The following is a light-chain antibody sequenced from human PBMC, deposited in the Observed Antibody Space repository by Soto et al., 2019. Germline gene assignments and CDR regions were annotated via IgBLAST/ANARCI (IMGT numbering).Light chain of an antibody. CDR2: EVR. CDR1: SSDVGGYNY. CDR3: TSFTSSNTWV. Sequence: QSVLTQPASVSGSPGQSITISCTGTSSDVGGYNYVSWFQQHPGKAPKLKIYEVRNRPSGVSNRFSGSKSGYTASLTISELQAEDEADYYCTSFTSSNTWVFGGGTKVTVL. J-gene: IGLJ3*02. V-gene: IGLV2-14*03.